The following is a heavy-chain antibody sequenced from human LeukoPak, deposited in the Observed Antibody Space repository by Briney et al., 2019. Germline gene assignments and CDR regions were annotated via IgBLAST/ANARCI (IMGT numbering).Heavy chain of an antibody. V-gene: IGHV4-39*01. CDR3: ATHPGVVPFYFDY. CDR1: GGSISSSSYY. CDR2: IYYSGST. J-gene: IGHJ4*02. Sequence: PSETLSLTCTVSGGSISSSSYYWGWIRQPPGKGLEWIGSIYYSGSTHYNPSLKSRVTISVDTSKNQFSLKLSSVTAADTAVYYCATHPGVVPFYFDYWGQGTLVTVSS. D-gene: IGHD2-2*01.